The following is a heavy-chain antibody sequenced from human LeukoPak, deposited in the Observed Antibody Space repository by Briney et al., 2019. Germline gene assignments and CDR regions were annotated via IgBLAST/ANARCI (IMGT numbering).Heavy chain of an antibody. J-gene: IGHJ5*02. CDR2: ISSSGSTI. V-gene: IGHV3-11*01. D-gene: IGHD3-10*01. Sequence: GGSLRLSCAASGLTFSDYYMSWIRQAPGKGLEWVSYISSSGSTIYYADSVKGRFTISRDNAKNSLYLQMNSLRAEDTAVYYCARELYGSGSYYIGNWFDPWGQGTLVTVSS. CDR1: GLTFSDYY. CDR3: ARELYGSGSYYIGNWFDP.